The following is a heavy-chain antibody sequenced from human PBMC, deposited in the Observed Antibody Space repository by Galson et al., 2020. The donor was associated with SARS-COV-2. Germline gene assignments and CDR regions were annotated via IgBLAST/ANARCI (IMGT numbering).Heavy chain of an antibody. V-gene: IGHV4-4*02. CDR2: IYHSGST. CDR1: GGSISSSNW. Sequence: ETLSLTCAVSGGSISSSNWWSWVRQPPGKGLEWIGEIYHSGSTNYNPSLKSRVTISVDKSKNQFSLKLSSVTAADTAVYYCATRYCSGGSCSLFDSWGQGTLVTVSS. CDR3: ATRYCSGGSCSLFDS. D-gene: IGHD2-15*01. J-gene: IGHJ4*02.